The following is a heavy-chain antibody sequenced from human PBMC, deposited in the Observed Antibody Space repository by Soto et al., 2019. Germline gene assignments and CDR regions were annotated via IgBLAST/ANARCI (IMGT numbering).Heavy chain of an antibody. CDR2: ISGSGGST. CDR3: ARGQQLVRPEYFQH. Sequence: EVQLLESGGGLVQPGGSLRLSCAASGFTFTNYAMNWVRQAPGKGLEWVPAISGSGGSTYYADSVKGRFTISRDNSKNTLYLQMNSLRAEDTAVYYCARGQQLVRPEYFQHWGQGTLVTVSS. CDR1: GFTFTNYA. J-gene: IGHJ1*01. V-gene: IGHV3-23*01. D-gene: IGHD6-13*01.